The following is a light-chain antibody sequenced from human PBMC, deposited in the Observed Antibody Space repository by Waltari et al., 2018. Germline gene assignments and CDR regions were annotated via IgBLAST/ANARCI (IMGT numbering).Light chain of an antibody. CDR2: DAS. Sequence: CRASHRVSRYLAWYQQRPGQAPRLLIVDASNRATGIPARFSGSGSETDFTLTISSLEPEDFAVYYCQQRSSWPLTVGGGTKVEIK. J-gene: IGKJ4*01. CDR1: HRVSRY. V-gene: IGKV3-11*01. CDR3: QQRSSWPLT.